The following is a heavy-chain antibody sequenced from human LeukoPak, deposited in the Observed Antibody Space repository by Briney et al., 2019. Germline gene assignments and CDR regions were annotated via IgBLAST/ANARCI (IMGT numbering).Heavy chain of an antibody. CDR1: GFTFSSYA. Sequence: GGSLRLSCAASGFTFSSYAMSWVRQAPGKGLEWVSAISGSGGSTYYADSVKGRFTISRDNSKNTLYLQMNSLRAEDTAVYYCAKDRSITMVRGVIISPQPGGYDCWGQGTLVTVSS. J-gene: IGHJ4*02. D-gene: IGHD3-10*01. CDR3: AKDRSITMVRGVIISPQPGGYDC. V-gene: IGHV3-23*01. CDR2: ISGSGGST.